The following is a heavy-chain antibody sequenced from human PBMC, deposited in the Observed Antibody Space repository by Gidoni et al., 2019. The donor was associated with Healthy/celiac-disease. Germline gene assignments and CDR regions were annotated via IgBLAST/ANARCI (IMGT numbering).Heavy chain of an antibody. CDR1: GFTFSSYA. J-gene: IGHJ4*02. Sequence: EVQLLESGGGLVQPGVSLRLSCAASGFTFSSYAMSWVRQPPGKGLEWVSAISGSGGSTYYADSVKGRFTISRDNSKNTLYLQMNSLRAEDTAVYYCAKRFLEWLFSHDYWGQGTLVTVSS. V-gene: IGHV3-23*01. D-gene: IGHD3-3*01. CDR2: ISGSGGST. CDR3: AKRFLEWLFSHDY.